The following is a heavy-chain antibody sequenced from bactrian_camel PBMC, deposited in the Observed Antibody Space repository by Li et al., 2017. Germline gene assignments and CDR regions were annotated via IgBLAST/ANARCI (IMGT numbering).Heavy chain of an antibody. J-gene: IGHJ6*01. CDR2: IDDDGTT. V-gene: IGHV3S53*01. CDR3: AADPQLYGGTYAPEVCTDFRT. D-gene: IGHD6*01. CDR1: GYTFNTY. Sequence: HVQLVESGGGSALAGGSVRLSCAASGYTFNTYSWFRQAPGKKREEVASIDDDGTTSYADSVKGRFTISKDNAKKTLSLEMNSLKPEDTGTYYCAADPQLYGGTYAPEVCTDFRTWGKGTQVTVS.